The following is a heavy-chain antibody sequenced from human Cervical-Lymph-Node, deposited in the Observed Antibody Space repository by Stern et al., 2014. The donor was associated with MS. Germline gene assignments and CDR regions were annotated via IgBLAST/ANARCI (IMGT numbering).Heavy chain of an antibody. J-gene: IGHJ4*02. V-gene: IGHV3-43*01. CDR1: GFTFDDFT. CDR2: ISWDGGHP. CDR3: ARGTFIYSGSLRLDY. Sequence: VQLVQSGGVMVKPGGSLRLSCEASGFTFDDFTIHWVRQAPGKALQWVSLISWDGGHPYYADSLKGRFIVSRDIFNSYLSLQMNSLRAEDTAFYYCARGTFIYSGSLRLDYWGQGTLVTVSS. D-gene: IGHD1-26*01.